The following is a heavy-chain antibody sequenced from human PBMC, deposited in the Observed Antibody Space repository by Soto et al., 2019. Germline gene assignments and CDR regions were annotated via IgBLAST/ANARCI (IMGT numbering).Heavy chain of an antibody. CDR3: ERRQRSSARQLGAFDI. V-gene: IGHV5-10-1*01. Sequence: PGESLKISCKGSGYSFTSYWISWVRQMPGKGLERMGRIDPSDSYTNYSPSFQGHVTISAAKSISTAYLQISSLKASDTAMYYCERRQRSSARQLGAFDIWGQGTMVSVSS. CDR1: GYSFTSYW. J-gene: IGHJ3*02. CDR2: IDPSDSYT. D-gene: IGHD6-13*01.